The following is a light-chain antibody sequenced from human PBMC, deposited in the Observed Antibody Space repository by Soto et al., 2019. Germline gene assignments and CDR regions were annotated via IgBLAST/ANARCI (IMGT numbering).Light chain of an antibody. CDR2: SYD. J-gene: IGLJ1*01. CDR3: AAWDASLDGYV. V-gene: IGLV1-44*01. CDR1: SSNLGDNT. Sequence: QSVLTQPPSASGTPGQRVTISCSTSSSNLGDNTVNWYQQVPGTAPKLLIYSYDQRPSGVPDRFSGSKSGTSASLAISGLQSADEADYYCAAWDASLDGYVFGTGTKLTVL.